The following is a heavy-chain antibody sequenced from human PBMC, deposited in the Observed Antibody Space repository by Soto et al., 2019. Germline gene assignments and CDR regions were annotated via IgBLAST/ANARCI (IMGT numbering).Heavy chain of an antibody. V-gene: IGHV3-30-3*01. Sequence: GGSLRLSCAASGFTFSSYAMHWVRQAPGKGLEWVAVISYDGSNKYYADSVKGRFTISRDNSKNTLYLQMNSLRAEDTAVYYCARDFEEMATIIDYWGQGTLVTVSS. J-gene: IGHJ4*02. D-gene: IGHD5-12*01. CDR2: ISYDGSNK. CDR3: ARDFEEMATIIDY. CDR1: GFTFSSYA.